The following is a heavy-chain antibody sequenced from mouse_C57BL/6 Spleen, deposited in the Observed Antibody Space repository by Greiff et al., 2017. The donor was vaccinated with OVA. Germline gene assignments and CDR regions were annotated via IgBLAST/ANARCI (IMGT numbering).Heavy chain of an antibody. J-gene: IGHJ2*01. D-gene: IGHD2-10*02. V-gene: IGHV1-22*01. CDR3: ASGYGNFDY. Sequence: EVPLQQSGPELVKPGSSVQLSCKASGYTFTDYNMHCLQPSHGKSLFLIGYINPNNGGTSYNQKFKGKATLTVNKSSSTAYMELRSLTSEDSAVYYCASGYGNFDYWGQGTTLTVSS. CDR2: INPNNGGT. CDR1: GYTFTDYN.